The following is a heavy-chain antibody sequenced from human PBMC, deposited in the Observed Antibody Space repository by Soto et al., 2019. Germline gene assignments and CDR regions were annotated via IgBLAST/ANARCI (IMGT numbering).Heavy chain of an antibody. CDR2: ISGRGGST. CDR1: GFTFSSYA. J-gene: IGHJ4*02. Sequence: EVQLLESGGGLLQPGGSLRLSCAASGFTFSSYALIWVRQSPGKGLEWVSAISGRGGSTFYADSVRGRFTISRDNSKNTLYLQMNSLRAEDTAVYYCAKVGLAMADPYYFDYWGQGTLVTVSS. D-gene: IGHD6-19*01. CDR3: AKVGLAMADPYYFDY. V-gene: IGHV3-23*01.